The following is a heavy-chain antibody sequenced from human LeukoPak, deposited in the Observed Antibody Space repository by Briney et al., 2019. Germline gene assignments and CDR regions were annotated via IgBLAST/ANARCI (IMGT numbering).Heavy chain of an antibody. CDR3: ARHKGSSTWYPFDY. D-gene: IGHD6-13*01. CDR1: GGSISSYY. CDR2: MSKSGST. Sequence: SKTLSLTCIVSGGSISSYYWSWLRQPPGKGLEWIGYMSKSGSTNYNPSLQSRVTILVDTSKNQFSLKLSSATAADTAVYYCARHKGSSTWYPFDYWGQGTLVTVSS. V-gene: IGHV4-59*08. J-gene: IGHJ4*02.